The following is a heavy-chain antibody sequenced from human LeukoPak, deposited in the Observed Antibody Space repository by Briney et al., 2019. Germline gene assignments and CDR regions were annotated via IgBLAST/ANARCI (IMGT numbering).Heavy chain of an antibody. J-gene: IGHJ4*01. CDR1: GFIFSNYV. V-gene: IGHV3-23*01. CDR2: ISGRGGTT. CDR3: ATDPATVGITTRDF. D-gene: IGHD1-26*01. Sequence: PGGSLRLSCAASGFIFSNYVMNWVRQAPGKGLEWVSTISGRGGTTNYADFVKGRFTISRDNSKSTLYLQMNSLRAEDTAVYYCATDPATVGITTRDFWGXGTLVTVSS.